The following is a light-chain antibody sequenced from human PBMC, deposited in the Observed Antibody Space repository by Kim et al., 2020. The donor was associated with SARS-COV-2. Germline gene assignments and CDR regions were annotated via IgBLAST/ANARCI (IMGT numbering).Light chain of an antibody. J-gene: IGLJ3*02. Sequence: QSALTQPPSASGTPGQRVTIPCSGSGSNIGSNSVNWYQQLPGTAPKLLIYNNYERPSGVPDRFSGSKSGTSASLAISGLQSEDEADYHCAAWDNSLNWPAFGGGTQLTVL. V-gene: IGLV1-44*01. CDR3: AAWDNSLNWPA. CDR1: GSNIGSNS. CDR2: NNY.